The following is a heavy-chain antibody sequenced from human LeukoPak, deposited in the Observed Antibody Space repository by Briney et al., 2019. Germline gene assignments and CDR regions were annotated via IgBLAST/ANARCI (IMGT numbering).Heavy chain of an antibody. CDR3: TRHVLPGWSQSPIAVAGKATPYYYYGMDV. V-gene: IGHV3-73*01. J-gene: IGHJ6*02. Sequence: GGSLRLSCAASGFTFSGSAMHWVRQASGKGLEWVGRIRSKANSYATAYAASVKGRFTISRDDSKNTAYLQMNSLKTEDTAVYYCTRHVLPGWSQSPIAVAGKATPYYYYGMDVWGQGTTVTVSS. CDR2: IRSKANSYAT. CDR1: GFTFSGSA. D-gene: IGHD6-19*01.